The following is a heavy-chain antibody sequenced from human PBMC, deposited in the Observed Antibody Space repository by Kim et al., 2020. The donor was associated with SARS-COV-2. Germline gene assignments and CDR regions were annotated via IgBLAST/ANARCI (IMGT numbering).Heavy chain of an antibody. D-gene: IGHD5-18*01. CDR1: GFTFSTFV. J-gene: IGHJ4*02. Sequence: GGSLRLSCAASGFTFSTFVMHWVRQAPGKGLEWVAVISYDGNNNYYADSVKGRFTISRDNSKNTLDLQMNSLRPEDTAVYYCARDREGGYNYLFDFWGQGTLVTVSS. V-gene: IGHV3-30*03. CDR3: ARDREGGYNYLFDF. CDR2: ISYDGNNN.